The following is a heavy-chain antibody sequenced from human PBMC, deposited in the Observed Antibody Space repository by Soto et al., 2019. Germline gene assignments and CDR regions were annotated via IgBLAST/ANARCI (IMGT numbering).Heavy chain of an antibody. D-gene: IGHD4-4*01. CDR3: ARGYTVTTYYYYYMDV. V-gene: IGHV4-34*01. Sequence: SETQSLTCAVYGGSFSGYYCSWIRPPPGKGLEWIGEINHSGSTNYNPSLKSRVTISVDTSKNQFSLKLSSVTAADTAVYYCARGYTVTTYYYYYMDVWGKGTTVTVSS. CDR2: INHSGST. J-gene: IGHJ6*03. CDR1: GGSFSGYY.